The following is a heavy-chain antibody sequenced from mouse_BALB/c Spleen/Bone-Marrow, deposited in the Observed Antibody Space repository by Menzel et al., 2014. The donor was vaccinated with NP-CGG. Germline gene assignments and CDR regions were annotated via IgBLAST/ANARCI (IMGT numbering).Heavy chain of an antibody. Sequence: QVQLQQSGAEFVMPGASVKMSCKASGYTFTDYWIHWVKQRPGQGLEWIGAIDTSDSYSSYDQKFKGKATLTVDEPSSTAYMQLNSLTSEDSAVYYCARKERNYGNYYWFPYWGQGTLVTVSA. CDR3: ARKERNYGNYYWFPY. CDR2: IDTSDSYS. CDR1: GYTFTDYW. D-gene: IGHD2-1*01. V-gene: IGHV1-69*01. J-gene: IGHJ3*01.